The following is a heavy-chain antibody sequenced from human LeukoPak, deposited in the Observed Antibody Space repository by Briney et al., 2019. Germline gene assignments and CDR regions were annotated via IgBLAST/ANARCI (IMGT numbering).Heavy chain of an antibody. D-gene: IGHD2-2*01. J-gene: IGHJ4*02. CDR3: ASACNTRSRFDY. V-gene: IGHV3-7*01. CDR2: IKQDGSET. Sequence: PGGSLRLSCAPSGFTFSISCMNSVRHAPGEGLEWVANIKQDGSETYHVDPVKARFTISRDNAKNSLYLQMNSLRAEDTAVYYRASACNTRSRFDYCGQGTLVTVSS. CDR1: GFTFSISC.